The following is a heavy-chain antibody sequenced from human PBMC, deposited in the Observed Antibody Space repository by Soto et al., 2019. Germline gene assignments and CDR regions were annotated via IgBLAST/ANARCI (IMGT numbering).Heavy chain of an antibody. CDR2: IDPSDSYT. J-gene: IGHJ6*02. V-gene: IGHV5-10-1*01. CDR1: GYSFTSYW. D-gene: IGHD6-13*01. Sequence: GESLKICCKGSGYSFTSYWISWVRQMPGKGLEWMGRIDPSDSYTNYSPSFQGHVTISADKSISTAYLQWSSLKASDTAMYYCARPIAAAGNYYYGMDVWGQGTTVTVSS. CDR3: ARPIAAAGNYYYGMDV.